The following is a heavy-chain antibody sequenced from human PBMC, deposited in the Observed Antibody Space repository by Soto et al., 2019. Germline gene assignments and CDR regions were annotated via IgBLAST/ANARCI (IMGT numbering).Heavy chain of an antibody. V-gene: IGHV4-59*12. D-gene: IGHD4-17*01. CDR1: GGSLGSYY. J-gene: IGHJ4*02. Sequence: SETLSLTCTVSGGSLGSYYWSWIRQPPGKGLEWIAYIYNGQCRKYNPSLKSRVTISVDRSKNQFSLKLNSVTAADTAVYYCARERGGYGGNFDYWGQGTLVTVSS. CDR3: ARERGGYGGNFDY. CDR2: IYNGQCR.